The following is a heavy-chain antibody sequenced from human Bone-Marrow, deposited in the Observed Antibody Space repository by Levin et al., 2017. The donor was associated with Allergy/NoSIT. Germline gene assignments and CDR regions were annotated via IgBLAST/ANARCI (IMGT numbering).Heavy chain of an antibody. CDR2: IKQDGSEK. J-gene: IGHJ4*02. V-gene: IGHV3-7*04. D-gene: IGHD3-10*01. CDR3: ARSSGGYFDS. CDR1: EFTFTTFW. Sequence: QSGGSLRLSCTASEFTFTTFWMSWVRQVPGKGLEWVANIKQDGSEKYYADSVKGRFTVSRDNAKNSVCLQMSSLRAEDTAVYYCARSSGGYFDSWGQGTLVTVSS.